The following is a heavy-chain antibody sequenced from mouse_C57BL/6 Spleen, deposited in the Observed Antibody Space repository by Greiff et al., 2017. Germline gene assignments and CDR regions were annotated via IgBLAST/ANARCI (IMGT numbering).Heavy chain of an antibody. Sequence: QVQLQQPGAELVKPGASVKLSCKASGYTFTSYWMQWVKQRPGQGLEWIGEIDPSDSYTNYNQKFKGKATLTVDTSSSTAYMQLSSLTSEDSAVYYCAISWGYYFDYWGQGTTLTVSS. CDR2: IDPSDSYT. V-gene: IGHV1-50*01. CDR1: GYTFTSYW. CDR3: AISWGYYFDY. J-gene: IGHJ2*01.